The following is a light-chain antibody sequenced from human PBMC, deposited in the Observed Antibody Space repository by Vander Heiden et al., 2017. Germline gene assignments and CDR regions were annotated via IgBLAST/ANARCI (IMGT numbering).Light chain of an antibody. V-gene: IGLV3-21*02. Sequence: SYVLSQPPSVSVAPGQTAGIPCGGNNIGSKHVHWYQRMPGQAPVLVFYDDGDRPSEIRERFSGSKSGNTDTLTISRVEAGDEADYFCQIWDTGTSHVVFGEGTKLTVL. CDR1: NIGSKH. CDR2: DDG. J-gene: IGLJ2*01. CDR3: QIWDTGTSHVV.